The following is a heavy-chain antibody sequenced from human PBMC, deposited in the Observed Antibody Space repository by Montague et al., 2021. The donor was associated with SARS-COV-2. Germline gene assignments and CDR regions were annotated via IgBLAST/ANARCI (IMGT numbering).Heavy chain of an antibody. CDR1: GFTFGTST. J-gene: IGHJ4*02. CDR2: ISSGSSFI. D-gene: IGHD1-26*01. V-gene: IGHV3-21*01. Sequence: SLRLSWAASGFTFGTSTMIWVRQAPGKGLEWVSSISSGSSFILYADSVKGRFTISRDNAGNSLYLQMDSLRPEDTAVYFCARDRYSNASPDYWGQGTLVTVSS. CDR3: ARDRYSNASPDY.